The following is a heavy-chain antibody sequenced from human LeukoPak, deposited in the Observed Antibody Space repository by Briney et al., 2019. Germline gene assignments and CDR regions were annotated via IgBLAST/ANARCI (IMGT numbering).Heavy chain of an antibody. V-gene: IGHV5-51*01. D-gene: IGHD2-2*02. CDR2: IYPGDSDT. Sequence: PGESLKISCKGSGYSFTSYWIGWVRQMPGKGLEWMGIIYPGDSDTRYSPSFQGQVTISADKSINTAYLQWSSLKASDTAMYYCARRMNCSSTSCYRRPFDYWGQGTLVTASS. J-gene: IGHJ4*02. CDR3: ARRMNCSSTSCYRRPFDY. CDR1: GYSFTSYW.